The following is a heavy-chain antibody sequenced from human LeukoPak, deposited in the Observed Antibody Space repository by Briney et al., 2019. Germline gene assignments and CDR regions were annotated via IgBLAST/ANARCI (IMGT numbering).Heavy chain of an antibody. V-gene: IGHV3-7*01. Sequence: GGSLRLSCAASGFTFSSYWMSWVRRAPGKGLEWVANIKQDGSEKYYVDSVKGRFTISRDNAKNSLYLQMNSLRAEDTAVYYCARDSSGWYQFGDYWGQGTLVTVSS. CDR2: IKQDGSEK. CDR3: ARDSSGWYQFGDY. J-gene: IGHJ4*02. D-gene: IGHD6-19*01. CDR1: GFTFSSYW.